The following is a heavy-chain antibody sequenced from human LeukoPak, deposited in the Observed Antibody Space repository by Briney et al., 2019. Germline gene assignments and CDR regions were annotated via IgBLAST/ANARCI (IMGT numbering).Heavy chain of an antibody. Sequence: SETLSLTCTVSGGSISSSSYYWGWIRQPPGKGLEWIGSIYYSGSTYYNPSLKSRVTISVDTSKNQFSLKLSSVTAADTAVYYCARGRYVWGSYRAYFDYWGQGTLVTVSS. V-gene: IGHV4-39*01. D-gene: IGHD3-16*02. J-gene: IGHJ4*02. CDR1: GGSISSSSYY. CDR3: ARGRYVWGSYRAYFDY. CDR2: IYYSGST.